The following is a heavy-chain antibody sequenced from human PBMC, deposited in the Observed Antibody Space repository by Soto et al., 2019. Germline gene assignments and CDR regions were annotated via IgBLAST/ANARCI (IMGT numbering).Heavy chain of an antibody. Sequence: SVKVSCKASGFTFTSSAVQWVRQARGQRLEWIGWIVVGSGNTNYTQKFQERVTITRDMSTSTAYVELSSLRSENTAVYYCAAPVGGTEPGLNGGGMEVWGQGTTVTVSS. J-gene: IGHJ6*02. V-gene: IGHV1-58*01. CDR1: GFTFTSSA. D-gene: IGHD6-19*01. CDR2: IVVGSGNT. CDR3: AAPVGGTEPGLNGGGMEV.